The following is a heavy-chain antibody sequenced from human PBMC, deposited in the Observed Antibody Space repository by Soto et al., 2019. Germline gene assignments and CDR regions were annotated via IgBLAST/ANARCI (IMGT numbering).Heavy chain of an antibody. V-gene: IGHV3-23*01. CDR1: GFTFSSYA. Sequence: PGGSLRLSCAASGFTFSSYAMSWVRQAPGKGLEWVSAISGSGGSTYYADSVKGRFTISRDNSKNTLYLQMNSLRAEDTAVYYCAKELGSCSSGSCYGYLDYWGQGTLVTVSS. CDR2: ISGSGGST. J-gene: IGHJ4*02. CDR3: AKELGSCSSGSCYGYLDY. D-gene: IGHD2-15*01.